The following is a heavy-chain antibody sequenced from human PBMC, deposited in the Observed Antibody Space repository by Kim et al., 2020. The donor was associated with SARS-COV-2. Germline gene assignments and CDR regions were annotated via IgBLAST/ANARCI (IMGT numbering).Heavy chain of an antibody. CDR3: ARGADFWSGYHRFDY. J-gene: IGHJ4*02. Sequence: GGSLRLSCAASGFTFSSYDMHWVRQATGKGLEWVSAIGTAGDTYYPGAVKGRFTISRENAKNSLYLQMNSLRAGDTAVYYCARGADFWSGYHRFDYWGQGTLVTVSS. D-gene: IGHD3-3*01. CDR1: GFTFSSYD. V-gene: IGHV3-13*01. CDR2: IGTAGDT.